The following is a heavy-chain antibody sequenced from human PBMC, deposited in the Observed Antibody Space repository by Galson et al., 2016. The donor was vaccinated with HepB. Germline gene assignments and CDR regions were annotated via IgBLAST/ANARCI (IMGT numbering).Heavy chain of an antibody. CDR3: ARDSGCCGDYFDS. V-gene: IGHV3-33*01. Sequence: SLRLSCAASRFSFGYYAMHWVRQAPGKGLEWVAVTWFDGSNTYYGESVKGRFSISRDNSKNTLYLQMNSLRVEETAVYYCARDSGCCGDYFDSWGQGTLVTVSS. CDR1: RFSFGYYA. D-gene: IGHD2-8*01. CDR2: TWFDGSNT. J-gene: IGHJ4*02.